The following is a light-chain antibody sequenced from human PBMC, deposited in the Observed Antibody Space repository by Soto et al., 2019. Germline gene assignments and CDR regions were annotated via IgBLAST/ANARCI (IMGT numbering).Light chain of an antibody. CDR2: GAS. Sequence: EIVMTQSPATLSESPGERATLSCGASQSVSSNLAWYQQKPGQAPRLLIYGASTRATGIPARFSGSGSGTEFTLTISSLQSEDFAVYYCQQYNNWPSWTFGQGTKVEIK. CDR1: QSVSSN. J-gene: IGKJ1*01. CDR3: QQYNNWPSWT. V-gene: IGKV3-15*01.